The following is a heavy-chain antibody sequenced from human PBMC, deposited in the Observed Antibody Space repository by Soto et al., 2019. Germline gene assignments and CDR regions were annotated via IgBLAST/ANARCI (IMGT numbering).Heavy chain of an antibody. CDR1: GFTFSSYA. CDR2: ISGSGGST. CDR3: AIRPNNWNYGFSSY. V-gene: IGHV3-23*01. J-gene: IGHJ4*02. D-gene: IGHD1-7*01. Sequence: GGSLRLSCAASGFTFSSYAMSWVRQAPGKGLEWVSAISGSGGSTYYADSVKGRFTISRDNSKNTLYLQMNSLRAEDTAVYYCAIRPNNWNYGFSSYWGQGTLVTVSS.